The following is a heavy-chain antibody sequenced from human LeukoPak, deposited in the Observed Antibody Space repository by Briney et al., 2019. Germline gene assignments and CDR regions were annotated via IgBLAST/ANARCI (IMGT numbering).Heavy chain of an antibody. Sequence: ASGKVCCNASGHTFNSYGITWVGQAPGQGLEWMAWSTAYNGNRRYDTNFQGRFTLTTDKTKTSAYMELTSLRADDTATYYCARDVRFGYSHLYYFDGWGQGTLVTVS. D-gene: IGHD2/OR15-2a*01. J-gene: IGHJ1*01. CDR1: GHTFNSYG. V-gene: IGHV1-18*01. CDR2: STAYNGNR. CDR3: ARDVRFGYSHLYYFDG.